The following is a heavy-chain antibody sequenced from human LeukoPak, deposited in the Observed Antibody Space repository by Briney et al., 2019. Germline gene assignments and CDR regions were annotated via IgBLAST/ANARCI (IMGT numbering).Heavy chain of an antibody. J-gene: IGHJ4*02. Sequence: PGGSLRLSCAASGFTFSSYSMNWVRQAPGKGLEWVSYIGSSGIIHYADSVKGRFTISRDNAKNSLYLQMNSLRAEDTAVYYCARDQRSGWPYFDYWGQGTLVTVSS. CDR3: ARDQRSGWPYFDY. CDR1: GFTFSSYS. CDR2: IGSSGII. D-gene: IGHD6-19*01. V-gene: IGHV3-48*04.